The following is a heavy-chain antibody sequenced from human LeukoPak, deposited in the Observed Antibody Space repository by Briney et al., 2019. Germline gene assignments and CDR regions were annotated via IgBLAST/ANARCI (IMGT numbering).Heavy chain of an antibody. CDR1: GGSVSSYY. CDR3: ARLSGDYLSVLPDY. D-gene: IGHD4-17*01. Sequence: SETLSLTCTVSGGSVSSYYWSWIRQPPGKGLEWIGYIYYSGSTNYNPSLKSRVTISVDTSKNQFSLKLSSVTAADTAVYYCARLSGDYLSVLPDYWGQGTLVTVSS. J-gene: IGHJ4*02. CDR2: IYYSGST. V-gene: IGHV4-59*02.